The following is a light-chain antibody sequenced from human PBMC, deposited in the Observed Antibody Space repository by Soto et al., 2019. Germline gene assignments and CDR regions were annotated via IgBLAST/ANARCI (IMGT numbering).Light chain of an antibody. CDR3: CSYEGSITLL. Sequence: QSALTQPASVSGSPGQSITISCTGTSSVVGSFNLVSWYQHHPGKAPKLIIYEDTKRPSGLSNRFSGSKSGNTASLTISGLQAEDEADYYCCSYEGSITLLFGGGTKLTVL. CDR2: EDT. CDR1: SSVVGSFNL. V-gene: IGLV2-23*01. J-gene: IGLJ2*01.